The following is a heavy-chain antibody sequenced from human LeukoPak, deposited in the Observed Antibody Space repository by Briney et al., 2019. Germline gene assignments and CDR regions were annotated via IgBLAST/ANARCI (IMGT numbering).Heavy chain of an antibody. CDR2: IDPSDSYT. CDR1: GYSFTSYW. Sequence: GESLKISCKGSGYSFTSYWISWVRQMPGKGLEWMGRIDPSDSYTNYSPSFQGHVTISADKSISTAYLQWSSLKASDTAMYYCARERAGGYRSGGSCPNWFDPWGQGTLVTVSS. D-gene: IGHD2-15*01. J-gene: IGHJ5*02. CDR3: ARERAGGYRSGGSCPNWFDP. V-gene: IGHV5-10-1*01.